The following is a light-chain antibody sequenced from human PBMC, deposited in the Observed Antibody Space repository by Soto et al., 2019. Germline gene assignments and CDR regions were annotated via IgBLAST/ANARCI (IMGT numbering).Light chain of an antibody. CDR2: KVS. CDR3: MQGIPGFT. Sequence: DIVMTQSPLSLAVILGQSASITCKSSQSLVSSNGKTYLNWFQQRPGQSPRRLIYKVSNRDSGVPDRFSGSGSGTDFTLQISRVEAEDVGTYYCMQGIPGFTFGPGTKVEIK. J-gene: IGKJ3*01. V-gene: IGKV2-30*01. CDR1: QSLVSSNGKTY.